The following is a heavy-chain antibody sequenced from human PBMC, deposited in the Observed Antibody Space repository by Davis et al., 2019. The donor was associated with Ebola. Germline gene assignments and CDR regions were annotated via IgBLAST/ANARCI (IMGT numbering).Heavy chain of an antibody. CDR1: GFTFSSYA. J-gene: IGHJ4*02. CDR3: ANFGTSSGNN. D-gene: IGHD6-6*01. V-gene: IGHV3-23*01. Sequence: PGGSLRLSCAASGFTFSSYAMTWVRQAPGKGLEWVSSISPSGGRTYYADSVRSRFTISRDNAKNSLYLQMNRLRAEDTAVYYCANFGTSSGNNWGQGTLVTVSS. CDR2: ISPSGGRT.